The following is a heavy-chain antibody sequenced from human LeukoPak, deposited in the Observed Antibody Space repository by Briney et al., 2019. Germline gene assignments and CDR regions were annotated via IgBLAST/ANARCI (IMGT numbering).Heavy chain of an antibody. D-gene: IGHD3-9*01. J-gene: IGHJ5*02. CDR3: ARDAMGKYYDILTGYYET. V-gene: IGHV1-18*01. CDR2: ISAYNGNT. Sequence: ASVKVSCKASGYTFTSYGISWVRQAPGQGLEWMGWISAYNGNTNYAQKLQGRVTMTTGTSTSTAYMELRSLRSDDTAVYYCARDAMGKYYDILTGYYETWGQGTLVTVSS. CDR1: GYTFTSYG.